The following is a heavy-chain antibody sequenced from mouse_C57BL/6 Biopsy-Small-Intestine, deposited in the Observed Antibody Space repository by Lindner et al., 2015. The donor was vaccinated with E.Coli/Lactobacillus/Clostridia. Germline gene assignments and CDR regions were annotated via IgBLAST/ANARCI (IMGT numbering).Heavy chain of an antibody. CDR1: GFTFNTYA. Sequence: VQLQESGEDWCRPKGSLKLSCAASGFTFNTYAMHWVRQAPGKGLEWVARIRSKSSNYATYYADSVKDRFTISRDDSQSMLYLQMNNLKTEDTAMYYCVRGGSSYYFDYWGQGTTLTVSS. CDR3: VRGGSSYYFDY. J-gene: IGHJ2*01. CDR2: IRSKSSNYAT. D-gene: IGHD1-1*01. V-gene: IGHV10-3*01.